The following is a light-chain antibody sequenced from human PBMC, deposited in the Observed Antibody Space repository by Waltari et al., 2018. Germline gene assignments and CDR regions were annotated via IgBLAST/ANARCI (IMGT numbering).Light chain of an antibody. Sequence: DVVLSQSPLPLSVTLGQPASISCRPSQSLGDGNSYLNWFQQRPGQSPRRLIYKVSNRDSGVPDRFSGSGSGTDFTLKISRVEAEDLGLYYCMQGAHWPYSFGQGTNLEIK. CDR2: KVS. CDR3: MQGAHWPYS. CDR1: QSLGDGNSY. V-gene: IGKV2-30*01. J-gene: IGKJ2*03.